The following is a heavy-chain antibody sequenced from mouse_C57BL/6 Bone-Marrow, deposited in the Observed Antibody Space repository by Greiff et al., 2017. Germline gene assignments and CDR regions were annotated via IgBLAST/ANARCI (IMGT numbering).Heavy chain of an antibody. CDR2: IYPGSGGT. Sequence: VQLQQPGAELVKPGASVKMSCKASGYTFTSYWITWVKQRPGQGLEWIGDIYPGSGGTNYNEKFKSKATMTVDTSSSTAYMQLSSLASEDSAVYYSAREDYYGSKGYWGQGTTLTVSS. J-gene: IGHJ2*01. V-gene: IGHV1-55*01. CDR1: GYTFTSYW. D-gene: IGHD1-1*01. CDR3: AREDYYGSKGY.